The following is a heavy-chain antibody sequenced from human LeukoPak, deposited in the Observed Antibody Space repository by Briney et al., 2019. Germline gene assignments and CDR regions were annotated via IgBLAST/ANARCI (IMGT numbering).Heavy chain of an antibody. CDR2: ISYDGSNK. CDR1: GFTFSSYA. D-gene: IGHD6-6*01. J-gene: IGHJ4*02. Sequence: GGSLRLSCAASGFTFSSYAMHWVRQAPGKGLEWVAVISYDGSNKYYADSVKGRFTISRDNSKNTLYLQMNSLRAEDTAVYYCARSYSSSNLAPRHWGQGTLVTVSS. V-gene: IGHV3-30-3*01. CDR3: ARSYSSSNLAPRH.